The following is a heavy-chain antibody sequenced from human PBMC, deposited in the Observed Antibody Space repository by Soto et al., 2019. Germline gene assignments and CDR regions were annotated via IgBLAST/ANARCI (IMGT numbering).Heavy chain of an antibody. J-gene: IGHJ4*02. Sequence: EVQLVESGGGLVQPGGSLRLSCAASGFTFSSYWMHWVRQAPGKGLVWVSRINSDGSSTSYADSVKGRFTISRDNAKNTVYLQMNRLRAEDTAVYYCARARYCSSTSCYTVDYWGQGTLVTVSS. V-gene: IGHV3-74*01. CDR3: ARARYCSSTSCYTVDY. CDR2: INSDGSST. D-gene: IGHD2-2*01. CDR1: GFTFSSYW.